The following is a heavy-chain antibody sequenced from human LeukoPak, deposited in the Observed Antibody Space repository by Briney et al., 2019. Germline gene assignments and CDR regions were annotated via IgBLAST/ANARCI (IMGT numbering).Heavy chain of an antibody. D-gene: IGHD1-1*01. CDR3: AKGGSYRVQPYFDY. CDR2: IRGSGENT. V-gene: IGHV3-23*01. Sequence: GGSLRLSCAASGFTFTSCTMSWVRLAPGKGLEWVSDIRGSGENTYYADSVKGRFTISRDNSKNTLYLQMSSLRAEDTAVYYCAKGGSYRVQPYFDYWGQGALVTVSS. J-gene: IGHJ4*02. CDR1: GFTFTSCT.